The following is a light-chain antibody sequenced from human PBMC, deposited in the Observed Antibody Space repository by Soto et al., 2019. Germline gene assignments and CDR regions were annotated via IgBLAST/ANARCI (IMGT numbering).Light chain of an antibody. CDR2: VNSDGSH. V-gene: IGLV4-69*01. Sequence: QSVLTQSPSASASLGASVKLTCTLSSGHSSSAIAWHQQQPEKGPRYLMKVNSDGSHTKGDGIPDRFSGSSSGAERYLTISSLQSEDEADYYCQTWGTGIAVFGGGTQLTVL. CDR3: QTWGTGIAV. CDR1: SGHSSSA. J-gene: IGLJ7*01.